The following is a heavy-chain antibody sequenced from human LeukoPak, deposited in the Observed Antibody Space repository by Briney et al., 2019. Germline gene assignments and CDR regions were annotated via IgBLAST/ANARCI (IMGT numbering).Heavy chain of an antibody. CDR1: GFTFSSYA. CDR2: IIGSGGST. J-gene: IGHJ4*02. Sequence: GGSLRLSCAASGFTFSSYAMSWFRQAPRKRLEWVSAIIGSGGSTYYADSVKGRFTISRDNSKNTLYLQMNSLRAEDTAVYYCAKDLDCSSTSCYPDYWGQGTLVTVSS. D-gene: IGHD2-2*01. V-gene: IGHV3-23*01. CDR3: AKDLDCSSTSCYPDY.